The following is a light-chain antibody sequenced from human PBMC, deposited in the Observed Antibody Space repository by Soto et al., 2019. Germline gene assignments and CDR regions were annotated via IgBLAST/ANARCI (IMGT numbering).Light chain of an antibody. V-gene: IGKV3-20*01. J-gene: IGKJ2*01. CDR3: QQYDSSPLYT. CDR2: GAS. Sequence: DIVLTQSPGTLSLSPGERATLSCRASQSVGSSHLAWYQQKPGQAPRLVIYGASNRATGIPDRFSGSGSGTDFTLTISRLEPEDFAVYYCQQYDSSPLYTFRQGTKLEIK. CDR1: QSVGSSH.